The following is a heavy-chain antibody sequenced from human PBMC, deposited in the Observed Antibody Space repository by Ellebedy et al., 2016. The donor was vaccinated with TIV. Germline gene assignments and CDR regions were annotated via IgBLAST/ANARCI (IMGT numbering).Heavy chain of an antibody. CDR1: GFTFSSYS. CDR2: ISSSSSYI. CDR3: TRTYYDTEGEYFQN. J-gene: IGHJ1*01. V-gene: IGHV3-21*01. D-gene: IGHD3-22*01. Sequence: GESLKISCAASGFTFSSYSMNWVRQAPGKGLEWVSSISSSSSYIYYADSVKGRFTISRDNAKNTLYLQMNSLRAEDTAVYFCTRTYYDTEGEYFQNWGQGTLVSVSS.